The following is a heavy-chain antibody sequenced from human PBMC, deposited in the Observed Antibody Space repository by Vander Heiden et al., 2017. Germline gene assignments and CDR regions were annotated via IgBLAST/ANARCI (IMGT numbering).Heavy chain of an antibody. V-gene: IGHV3-33*01. CDR1: GFTFSSYG. J-gene: IGHJ6*02. D-gene: IGHD3-22*01. CDR2: IWYDGGNK. Sequence: QVQLVESGGGVVQPGRSLRLSCAASGFTFSSYGLHGVRQAPGKGLEWVAVIWYDGGNKYYADSVKGRFTISRDNSQNTLYLQMNSLRAEDTAVYYCATIQGGYYDQYYYYYYGMDVWGQGTTVTVSS. CDR3: ATIQGGYYDQYYYYYYGMDV.